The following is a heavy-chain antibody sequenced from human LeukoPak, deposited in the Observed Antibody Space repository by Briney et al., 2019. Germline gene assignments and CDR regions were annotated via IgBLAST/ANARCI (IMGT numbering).Heavy chain of an antibody. CDR1: GFAFSSYW. CDR2: IKEDGSEK. V-gene: IGHV3-7*01. D-gene: IGHD3-10*02. CDR3: AELGITMIGGV. J-gene: IGHJ6*04. Sequence: GGSLRLSCAASGFAFSSYWMSWVRQAPGKGLEWVANIKEDGSEKYYVDSVKGRFTISRDNAKNSLYLQMNSLRAEDTAVYYCAELGITMIGGVWGKGTTVTISS.